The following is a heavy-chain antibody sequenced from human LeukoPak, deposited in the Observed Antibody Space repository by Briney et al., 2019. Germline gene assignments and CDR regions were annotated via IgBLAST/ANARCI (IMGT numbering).Heavy chain of an antibody. CDR3: ARDQGAPPYIAARPYYYYGMDV. D-gene: IGHD6-6*01. J-gene: IGHJ6*02. V-gene: IGHV4-34*01. CDR1: GGSFSGYY. CDR2: INHSGST. Sequence: MPSETLSLTCAVYGGSFSGYYWSWIRQPPGKGLEWIGEINHSGSTNYNPSLKSRVTISVDTSKNQFSLKLSSVTAADTAVYYCARDQGAPPYIAARPYYYYGMDVWGQGTTVTVSS.